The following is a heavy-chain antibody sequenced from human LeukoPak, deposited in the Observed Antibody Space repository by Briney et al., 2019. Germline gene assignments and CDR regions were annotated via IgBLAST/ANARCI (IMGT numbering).Heavy chain of an antibody. V-gene: IGHV3-11*04. CDR3: AGILWFGELLTAFDI. Sequence: GGSLRLSCAASGFTFSDYYMSWIRQAPGKGLEWVSYISSSSSTIYYADSVKGRFTISRDNAKNSLYLQMNSLRAEDTAVYYCAGILWFGELLTAFDIWGQGTMVTVSS. D-gene: IGHD3-10*01. J-gene: IGHJ3*02. CDR2: ISSSSSTI. CDR1: GFTFSDYY.